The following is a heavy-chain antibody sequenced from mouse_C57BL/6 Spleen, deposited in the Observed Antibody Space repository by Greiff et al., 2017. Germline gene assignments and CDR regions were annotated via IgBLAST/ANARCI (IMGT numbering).Heavy chain of an antibody. J-gene: IGHJ2*01. V-gene: IGHV3-1*01. CDR1: GYSITSGYD. Sequence: ESGPGMVKPSQSLSLTCTVTGYSITSGYDWHWIRHFPGNKLEWMGYISYSGNTNYNPSLKSRISITHDTSKNHFFLKLNSVPTEDTATYYCARGCITTYYFDYWGQGTTLTVSS. CDR2: ISYSGNT. CDR3: ARGCITTYYFDY. D-gene: IGHD1-2*01.